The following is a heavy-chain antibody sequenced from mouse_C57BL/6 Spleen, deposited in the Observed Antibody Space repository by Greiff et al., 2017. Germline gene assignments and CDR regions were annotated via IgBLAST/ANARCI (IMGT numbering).Heavy chain of an antibody. Sequence: QVQLQQPGAELVKPGASVKMSCKASGYTFTSYWITWVKQRPGQGLEWIGDIYPGSGSTNYNEKFKSKATLTVDTSSSTAYMQLSSLTSEDSAVYYCAREVIYYGYDGSMDYWGQGTSVTVSS. CDR1: GYTFTSYW. CDR3: AREVIYYGYDGSMDY. D-gene: IGHD2-2*01. V-gene: IGHV1-55*01. J-gene: IGHJ4*01. CDR2: IYPGSGST.